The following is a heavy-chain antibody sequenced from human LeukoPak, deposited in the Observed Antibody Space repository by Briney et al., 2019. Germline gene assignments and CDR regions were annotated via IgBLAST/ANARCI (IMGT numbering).Heavy chain of an antibody. J-gene: IGHJ6*02. CDR1: GFTVSSNY. CDR2: IYSGGST. Sequence: GGSLRLSCAASGFTVSSNYMSWVRQAPGKGLEWVSVIYSGGSTYCADSVKGRFTISRDNSKNTLYLQMNSLRAEDTAVYYCARDGRVSGMDVWGQGTTVTVSS. V-gene: IGHV3-53*01. D-gene: IGHD3-10*01. CDR3: ARDGRVSGMDV.